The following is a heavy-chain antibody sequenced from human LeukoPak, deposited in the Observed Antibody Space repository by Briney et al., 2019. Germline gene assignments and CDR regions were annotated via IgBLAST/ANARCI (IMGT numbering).Heavy chain of an antibody. CDR1: GGTFSSYA. V-gene: IGHV1-69*04. D-gene: IGHD2-2*01. J-gene: IGHJ4*02. Sequence: ASVEVSCKASGGTFSSYAISWVRQAPGQGLEWMGRIIPILGIANYAQKFQGRVTITADKSTSTAYMELSSLRSEDTAVYYCARAAGLGVVPAAPDYWGQGTLVTVSS. CDR3: ARAAGLGVVPAAPDY. CDR2: IIPILGIA.